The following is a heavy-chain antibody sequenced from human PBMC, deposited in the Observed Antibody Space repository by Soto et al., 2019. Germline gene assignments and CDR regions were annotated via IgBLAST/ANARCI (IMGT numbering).Heavy chain of an antibody. CDR2: VSANNGHT. D-gene: IGHD2-8*01. J-gene: IGHJ6*02. CDR3: ARDIESVTAKHFFYYYAMDV. CDR1: GFTFSNYG. V-gene: IGHV1-18*01. Sequence: ASVKVSCKASGFTFSNYGLNWVRQAPGQGLEWMGWVSANNGHTNYAQNLQGRVSMTTDTSTSTAYMELRGLRFDDTAVYYCARDIESVTAKHFFYYYAMDVWGQGTSVTVSS.